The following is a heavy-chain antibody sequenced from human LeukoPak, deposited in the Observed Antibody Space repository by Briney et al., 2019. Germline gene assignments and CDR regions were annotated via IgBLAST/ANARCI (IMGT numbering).Heavy chain of an antibody. Sequence: GGSLRLSCAASGFTFSSYAMRWVRQAPGKGLEWVAVISYDGSNKYYADSVKGRFTISRDNSKNTLYLQMNSLRAEDTAVYYCARYDSSGYYYYFDYWGQGTLVTVSS. D-gene: IGHD3-22*01. CDR2: ISYDGSNK. V-gene: IGHV3-30*01. J-gene: IGHJ4*02. CDR1: GFTFSSYA. CDR3: ARYDSSGYYYYFDY.